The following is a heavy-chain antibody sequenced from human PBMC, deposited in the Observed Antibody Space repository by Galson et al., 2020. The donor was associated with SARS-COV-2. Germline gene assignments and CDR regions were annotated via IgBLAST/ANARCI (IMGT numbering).Heavy chain of an antibody. Sequence: GESPKTPCAASGFTISDACMNRVRQAPGKGPEWVGRIKSNGAGGTTDYAAPVRGRFTISRDDSTNTLYQQMNSLLAEDTALYYCTADPPIGSPLFDYWGQGTLVTVSS. CDR3: TADPPIGSPLFDY. CDR2: IKSNGAGGTT. V-gene: IGHV3-15*05. CDR1: GFTISDAC. J-gene: IGHJ4*02. D-gene: IGHD2-21*01.